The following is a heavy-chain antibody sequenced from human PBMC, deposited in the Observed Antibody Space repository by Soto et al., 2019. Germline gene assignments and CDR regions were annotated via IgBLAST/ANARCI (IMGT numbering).Heavy chain of an antibody. J-gene: IGHJ4*02. CDR2: IKSKTDGGTT. D-gene: IGHD3-22*01. Sequence: EVQLVESGGGLVKPGGSLRLSCAASGFTFSNAWMNWVRQAPGKGLEWVGRIKSKTDGGTTDYAAPVKGRFTISRDDSKNTLYLQMNSLKTEDTAVYYCTTEYRVTMIVIHYWGQGTLVTVSS. V-gene: IGHV3-15*07. CDR1: GFTFSNAW. CDR3: TTEYRVTMIVIHY.